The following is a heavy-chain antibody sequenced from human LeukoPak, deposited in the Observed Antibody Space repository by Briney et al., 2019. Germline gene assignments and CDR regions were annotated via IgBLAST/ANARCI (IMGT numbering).Heavy chain of an antibody. CDR2: IYYSGST. CDR1: GSSMSSDYY. D-gene: IGHD3-10*01. J-gene: IGHJ5*02. V-gene: IGHV4-61*01. Sequence: SETLSLTCTVSGSSMSSDYYWSWIRQPPGKGLEWIGYIYYSGSTNYNPSLKSRVTISVDTSKNQFSLKLSSVTAADTAVYYCARAQGLLWFGELNHWFDPWGQGTLVTVSS. CDR3: ARAQGLLWFGELNHWFDP.